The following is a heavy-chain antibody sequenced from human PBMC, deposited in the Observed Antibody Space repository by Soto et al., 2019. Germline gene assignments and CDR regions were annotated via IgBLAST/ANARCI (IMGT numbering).Heavy chain of an antibody. D-gene: IGHD5-12*01. J-gene: IGHJ6*02. CDR3: ARAHSGYDPLGMDV. V-gene: IGHV4-61*01. Sequence: LCGGSVSSGSYYWSWIRQPPGKGLEWVGCISDTGSGDYNPSLKSRVTISVHTSKRQFSLRLNSVTAADTAVYYCARAHSGYDPLGMDVWGQGTTVTVSS. CDR2: ISDTGSG. CDR1: GGSVSSGSYY.